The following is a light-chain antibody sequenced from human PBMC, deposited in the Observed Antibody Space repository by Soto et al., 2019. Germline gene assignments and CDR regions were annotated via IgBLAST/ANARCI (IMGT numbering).Light chain of an antibody. Sequence: QSALTQPPSASGTHGQRVTISCSGSTSNIGINAVNWYQQLPGTAPILLIYRDNQRPSGVPDRFSGSKSGTSASLAISGLQSEDEADYYCAAWDDSLNGFYVFGTGTKVTVL. CDR3: AAWDDSLNGFYV. CDR1: TSNIGINA. CDR2: RDN. J-gene: IGLJ1*01. V-gene: IGLV1-44*01.